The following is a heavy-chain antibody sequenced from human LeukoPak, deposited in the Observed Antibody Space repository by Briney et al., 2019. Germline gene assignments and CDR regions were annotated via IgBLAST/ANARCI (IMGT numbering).Heavy chain of an antibody. J-gene: IGHJ6*02. CDR3: AGGTLRVPAAKVDRYYYFYALDV. CDR1: GFTVSSNY. Sequence: PGGSLRLSCAASGFTVSSNYMSWVRQAPGKGLEWVSVIYSGGSTYYADSVKGRFTISRDHSKNTLHLQMNSLRAEDTAMYYRAGGTLRVPAAKVDRYYYFYALDVWGQGTTVTVSS. D-gene: IGHD2-2*01. CDR2: IYSGGST. V-gene: IGHV3-53*01.